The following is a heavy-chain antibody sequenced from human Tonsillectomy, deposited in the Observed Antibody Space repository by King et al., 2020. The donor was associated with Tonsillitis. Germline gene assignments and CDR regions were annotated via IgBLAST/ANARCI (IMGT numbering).Heavy chain of an antibody. CDR3: ARGTFRYRYNIGGMDV. CDR1: GFTFSSYW. D-gene: IGHD1-1*01. CDR2: IKQDGGEK. V-gene: IGHV3-7*03. Sequence: VQLVESGGGLVQPGGSLRLSCAASGFTFSSYWMSWVRQAPGKGLEWVANIKQDGGEKYYVDSVKGRFTISRDNAKNSLYLQMNSLRAEDTAVYYWARGTFRYRYNIGGMDVWGQGTTVTVSS. J-gene: IGHJ6*02.